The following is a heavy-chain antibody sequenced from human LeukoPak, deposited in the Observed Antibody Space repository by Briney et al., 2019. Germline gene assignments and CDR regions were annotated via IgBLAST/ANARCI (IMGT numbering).Heavy chain of an antibody. CDR3: AKGVGFSTGWYYFGD. D-gene: IGHD6-19*01. Sequence: GGSLRLSCAASGFTFSSYTIHWVRQAPEMGLEYVSAISSNGGSTYYANSVKGRFSISRDNSKNTLYLEMGSLRAEDMGVYYCAKGVGFSTGWYYFGDWGQGALVTVSS. V-gene: IGHV3-64*01. CDR1: GFTFSSYT. J-gene: IGHJ4*02. CDR2: ISSNGGST.